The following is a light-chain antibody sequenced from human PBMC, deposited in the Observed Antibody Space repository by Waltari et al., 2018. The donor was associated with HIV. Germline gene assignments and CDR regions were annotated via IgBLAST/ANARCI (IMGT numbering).Light chain of an antibody. V-gene: IGLV4-69*01. CDR2: LNPNGSL. CDR1: IGHRSYA. Sequence: QLVLTQSPSASASLGASIKLTCTMNIGHRSYAIAWHQQHPGKGPRFLLRLNPNGSLTKGAGTLHRFSASSSGAARSLTIANLPSEDDADYYFQAWGTGSLGVFGGGTKLTVL. J-gene: IGLJ3*02. CDR3: QAWGTGSLGV.